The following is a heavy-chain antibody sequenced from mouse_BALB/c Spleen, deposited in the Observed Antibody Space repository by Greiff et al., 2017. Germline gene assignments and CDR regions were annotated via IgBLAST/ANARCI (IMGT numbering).Heavy chain of an antibody. CDR3: ARSGGYSYYFDY. CDR1: GYTFTSYT. D-gene: IGHD2-3*01. V-gene: IGHV1-4*01. J-gene: IGHJ2*01. Sequence: ESGAELARPGASVKMSCKASGYTFTSYTMHWVKQRPGQGLEWIGYINPSSGYTNYNQKFKDKATLTADKSSSTAYMQLSSLTSEDSAVYYCARSGGYSYYFDYWGQGTTLTVSS. CDR2: INPSSGYT.